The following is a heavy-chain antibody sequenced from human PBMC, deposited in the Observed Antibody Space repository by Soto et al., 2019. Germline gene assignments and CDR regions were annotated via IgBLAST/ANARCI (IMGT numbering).Heavy chain of an antibody. D-gene: IGHD4-17*01. Sequence: SETLSLTCAVYGGSFSGYYWSWIRQPPGKGLEWIGEINHSGSTNYNPSLKSRVTISVDTSKNQFSLKLSLVTAADTAVYYCASRSTVTDGMDVWGQGTTVTVSS. CDR2: INHSGST. V-gene: IGHV4-34*01. CDR1: GGSFSGYY. CDR3: ASRSTVTDGMDV. J-gene: IGHJ6*02.